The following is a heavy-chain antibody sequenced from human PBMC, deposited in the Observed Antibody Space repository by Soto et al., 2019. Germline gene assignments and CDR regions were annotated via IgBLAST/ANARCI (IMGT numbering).Heavy chain of an antibody. CDR1: GVSFNNNG. D-gene: IGHD3-10*01. CDR3: ASVLYYGSGSYSPYGMDV. J-gene: IGHJ6*02. Sequence: QVQLVQSGAEVKKPRSSVKVSCKTSGVSFNNNGIGWVRQAPGRGLEWMGGVSPRFRTSNYARKFQGRISFTADAPTGAVNMELCSPTSEATAQYYCASVLYYGSGSYSPYGMDVRCQGTRVTVSS. CDR2: VSPRFRTS. V-gene: IGHV1-69*01.